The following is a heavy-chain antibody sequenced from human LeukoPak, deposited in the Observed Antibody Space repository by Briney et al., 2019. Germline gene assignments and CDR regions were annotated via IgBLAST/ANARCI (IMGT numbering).Heavy chain of an antibody. CDR1: GDSINSYY. V-gene: IGHV4-59*08. D-gene: IGHD6-19*01. CDR3: ARHARIAVASLDY. Sequence: PSETLSLTCTVSGDSINSYYWSWIRQPPGKGLEWIGYIYYIGSTNYNPSLKSRVTISVDTSKNQLSLKLTSVTAADTAAYYCARHARIAVASLDYWGQGTLVTVSS. CDR2: IYYIGST. J-gene: IGHJ4*02.